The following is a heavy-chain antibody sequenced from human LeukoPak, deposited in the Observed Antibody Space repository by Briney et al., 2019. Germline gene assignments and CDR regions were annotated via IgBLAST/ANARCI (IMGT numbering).Heavy chain of an antibody. Sequence: PGGSLRLSCAASGFTFSSYGMHWVRQAPGKGLEWVAVIWYDGSNKYYADSVKGRFTISRDNSKNTLYLQMNSLRAEDTAVYYCANSLCGSYSCYFDYWGQGTLVTVSS. CDR2: IWYDGSNK. J-gene: IGHJ4*02. CDR3: ANSLCGSYSCYFDY. D-gene: IGHD1-26*01. CDR1: GFTFSSYG. V-gene: IGHV3-33*06.